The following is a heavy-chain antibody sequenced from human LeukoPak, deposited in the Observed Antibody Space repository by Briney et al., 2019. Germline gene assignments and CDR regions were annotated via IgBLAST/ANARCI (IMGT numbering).Heavy chain of an antibody. D-gene: IGHD3-10*01. V-gene: IGHV4-39*01. J-gene: IGHJ3*02. CDR1: GDSISSSSYY. Sequence: PSETLSLTCTVSGDSISSSSYYWGWIRQPPGKGLEWIGSIYYSGSTYYNPSLKSRVTISVDTSKNQFSLKLSSVTAADTAVYYCARHARFGELWAGDAFDIWGQGTMVTVSS. CDR3: ARHARFGELWAGDAFDI. CDR2: IYYSGST.